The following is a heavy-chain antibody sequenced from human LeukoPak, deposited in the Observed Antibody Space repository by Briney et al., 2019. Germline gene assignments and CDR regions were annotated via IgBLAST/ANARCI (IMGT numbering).Heavy chain of an antibody. CDR1: GFTFDEYA. Sequence: GRSLRLSCAASGFTFDEYAMHWVRQAPGKGLEWVSGISWSSGNIGYADSVKGRFTISRDNAKNSLYLHMDSLRAEDTAVYYCARDREQWLVRRFDYWGQGTLVTVSS. D-gene: IGHD6-19*01. J-gene: IGHJ4*02. CDR3: ARDREQWLVRRFDY. CDR2: ISWSSGNI. V-gene: IGHV3-9*01.